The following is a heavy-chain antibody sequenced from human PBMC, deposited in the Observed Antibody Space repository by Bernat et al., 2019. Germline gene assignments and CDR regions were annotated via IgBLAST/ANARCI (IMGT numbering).Heavy chain of an antibody. V-gene: IGHV3-11*01. J-gene: IGHJ4*02. CDR1: GFTFSDYY. Sequence: QVQLVESGGDLVKPGGSLRLSCAASGFTFSDYYMGWFRQAPGKGLEWVSFISSGSGGSISYADSVKGRFTISRDNADNSLFLQMNGLRVEDTAVYYCARGGPMEAVGATFDYWGLGTLVTVSS. CDR2: ISSGSGGSI. D-gene: IGHD6-19*01. CDR3: ARGGPMEAVGATFDY.